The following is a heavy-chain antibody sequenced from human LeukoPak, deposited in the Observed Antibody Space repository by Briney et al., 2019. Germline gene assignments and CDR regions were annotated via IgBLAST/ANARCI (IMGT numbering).Heavy chain of an antibody. V-gene: IGHV4-39*01. J-gene: IGHJ4*02. CDR1: GGSISSSSCF. CDR3: ARRNRWELLEF. Sequence: TETLSLTCTVSGGSISSSSCFWGWIRQPPGKGLEWIGSIYYSGNTYYNPSLKSRVTISLDTSKNQFSLKLGSVTAADTAVYYCARRNRWELLEFWGQGTLVTVSS. D-gene: IGHD1-26*01. CDR2: IYYSGNT.